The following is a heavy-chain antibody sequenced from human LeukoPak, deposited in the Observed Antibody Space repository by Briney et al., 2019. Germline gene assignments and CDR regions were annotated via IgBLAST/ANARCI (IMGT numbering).Heavy chain of an antibody. J-gene: IGHJ6*02. V-gene: IGHV4-59*01. CDR2: IYYSGST. Sequence: SETLSLTCTVSGGSISSYYWSWIRQPPGKGLEWIGYIYYSGSTNYNPSLKSRVTISVDTSKNQFSLKLRSVTAADTAVYYCARDGYYYYYGMDVWGQGTTVTVSS. CDR3: ARDGYYYYYGMDV. CDR1: GGSISSYY.